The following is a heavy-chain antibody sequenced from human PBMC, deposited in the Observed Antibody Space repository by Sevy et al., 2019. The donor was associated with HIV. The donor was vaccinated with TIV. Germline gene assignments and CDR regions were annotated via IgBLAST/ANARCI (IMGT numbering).Heavy chain of an antibody. J-gene: IGHJ4*02. CDR3: VRDSWLRPSNFPYYFDF. CDR2: VKQDGSEK. D-gene: IGHD5-12*01. Sequence: GGSLRLSCTASGFTLRDHWMTWVRQAPGQGLQWVANVKQDGSEKYYVDSVKGRFTISRDNAKKSLYLHMDSLRAEDTAVYYCVRDSWLRPSNFPYYFDFWGQGTLVTVSS. V-gene: IGHV3-7*03. CDR1: GFTLRDHW.